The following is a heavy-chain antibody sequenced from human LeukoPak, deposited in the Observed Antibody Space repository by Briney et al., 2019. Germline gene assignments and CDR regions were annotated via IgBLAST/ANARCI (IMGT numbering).Heavy chain of an antibody. CDR3: ARLSPLKDYDGPGNYPFYYYYYYMDV. V-gene: IGHV4-34*01. Sequence: SETLSLTCAVYGGSFSGYYWTYIRQPPGKGLEWIGEINHSGSTKYNPSLKSRVTILVDTSKKQFSLNLSSVTAADTAVYYCARLSPLKDYDGPGNYPFYYYYYYMDVWGKGTTVTISS. D-gene: IGHD3-10*01. CDR1: GGSFSGYY. J-gene: IGHJ6*03. CDR2: INHSGST.